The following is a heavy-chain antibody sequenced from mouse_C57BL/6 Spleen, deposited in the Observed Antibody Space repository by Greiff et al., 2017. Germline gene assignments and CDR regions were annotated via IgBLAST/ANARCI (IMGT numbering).Heavy chain of an antibody. CDR2: IDPSDSDT. CDR3: ANGSNSGY. V-gene: IGHV1-50*01. D-gene: IGHD2-5*01. J-gene: IGHJ2*01. CDR1: GYTFTSYW. Sequence: VQLQQPGAELVKPGASVKLSCKASGYTFTSYWMQWVKQRPGQGLEWIGEIDPSDSDTNSNQKFKGKATLTVDTYSSTAYMQRSSLTSEDSAVYYCANGSNSGYWGQGTTLTVSS.